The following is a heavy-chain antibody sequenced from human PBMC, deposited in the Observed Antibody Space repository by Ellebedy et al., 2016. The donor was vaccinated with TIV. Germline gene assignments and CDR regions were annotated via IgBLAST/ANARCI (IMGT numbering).Heavy chain of an antibody. V-gene: IGHV1-18*01. J-gene: IGHJ1*01. CDR3: TRDDRFSGTWYSAYFQY. CDR2: VNTHKGNT. Sequence: ASVKVSCXASGYTLGNYGISWLRQVPGQGLEWMGWVNTHKGNTNYAPKFRGRVTMTIDTSTSTVYMELRSLASDDTAMYYCTRDDRFSGTWYSAYFQYWGQGTLVTVSS. CDR1: GYTLGNYG. D-gene: IGHD1-26*01.